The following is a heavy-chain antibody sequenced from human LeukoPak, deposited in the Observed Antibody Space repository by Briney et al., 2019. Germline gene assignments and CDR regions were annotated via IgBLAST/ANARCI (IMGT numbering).Heavy chain of an antibody. CDR2: IWYDGSNK. CDR1: GFTFSSYG. D-gene: IGHD3-22*01. V-gene: IGHV3-33*01. Sequence: PGGSLRLSCAASGFTFSSYGMHWVRQAPGKGLEWVAVIWYDGSNKYYADSVKGRFTISRDNSKNTLYLQMNSLRAEDTAVYYCAREYYYDSSGYPAAFHYWAREPWSPSPQ. CDR3: AREYYYDSSGYPAAFHY. J-gene: IGHJ4*02.